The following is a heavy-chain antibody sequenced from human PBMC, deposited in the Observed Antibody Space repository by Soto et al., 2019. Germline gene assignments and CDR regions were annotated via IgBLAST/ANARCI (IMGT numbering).Heavy chain of an antibody. Sequence: QVQLEESGPGLVKPSQTLSLTCTVSGDSISSGRYFWTWIRQHPGKGLEWIGYISHGGNAFYNPSLKSRLHLSLDTSKNQFSLKVASVTAGDTAVYFCARGKPSGYRFGPRNFFYYGLDVWGPGTTVTVSS. V-gene: IGHV4-31*03. CDR1: GDSISSGRYF. CDR3: ARGKPSGYRFGPRNFFYYGLDV. D-gene: IGHD5-18*01. CDR2: ISHGGNA. J-gene: IGHJ6*02.